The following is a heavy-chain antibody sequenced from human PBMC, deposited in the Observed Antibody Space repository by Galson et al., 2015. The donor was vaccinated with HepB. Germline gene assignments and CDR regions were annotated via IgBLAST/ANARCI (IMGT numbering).Heavy chain of an antibody. J-gene: IGHJ3*02. CDR2: IKQDGSEK. CDR3: ARDIVVVPAAISFDAFDI. V-gene: IGHV3-7*01. Sequence: SLRLSCAASGFTFSSYWMSWVRQAPGKGLEWVANIKQDGSEKYYVDSVKGRFTISSDNAKNSLYLQMNSLRAEDTAVYYCARDIVVVPAAISFDAFDIWGQGTMVTVSS. CDR1: GFTFSSYW. D-gene: IGHD2-2*02.